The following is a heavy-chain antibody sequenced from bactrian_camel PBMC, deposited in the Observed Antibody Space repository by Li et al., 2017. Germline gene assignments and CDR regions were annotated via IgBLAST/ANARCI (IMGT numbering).Heavy chain of an antibody. CDR2: INLGGDST. V-gene: IGHV3S40*01. J-gene: IGHJ4*01. Sequence: VQLVESGGGLVQPGGSLRLSCAASGFTFSLYHMSWVRQAPGKGLEWVSAINLGGDSTYYADSVKGRFTISRDNAHNTVYLQLRSLKTEDMAMYYCATDGFLHNLVPSEIDETWGQGTQVTVS. D-gene: IGHD2*01. CDR1: GFTFSLYH. CDR3: ATDGFLHNLVPSEIDET.